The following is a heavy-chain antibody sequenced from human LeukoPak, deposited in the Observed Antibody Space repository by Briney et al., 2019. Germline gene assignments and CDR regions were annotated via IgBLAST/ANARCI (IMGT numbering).Heavy chain of an antibody. CDR3: ARNKELWFGDLFL. J-gene: IGHJ4*02. Sequence: GGSLRLSCAASGFTFSSYEMNWVRQAPGKGQEWVSYISSSGSTIYYADSVKGRFTISRDNAKNSLYLQMNSLRAEDTAVYYCARNKELWFGDLFLWGQGTLVTVSS. D-gene: IGHD3-10*01. V-gene: IGHV3-48*03. CDR1: GFTFSSYE. CDR2: ISSSGSTI.